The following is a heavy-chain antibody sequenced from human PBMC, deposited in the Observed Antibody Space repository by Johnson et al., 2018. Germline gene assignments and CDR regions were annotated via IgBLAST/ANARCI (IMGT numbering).Heavy chain of an antibody. CDR3: ARGRRGYRYGAYMDV. V-gene: IGHV3-30-3*01. Sequence: VQLVESGGGVVQPGRSLRLSCAASGFTFSTYTMHWVRQAPGKGLEWVAILSNDGGNQYYADSLKGRHTNARENAQNSLYLQMNSLRAGDTAVYFCARGRRGYRYGAYMDVWGRGTTVTVSS. CDR1: GFTFSTYT. J-gene: IGHJ6*02. CDR2: LSNDGGNQ. D-gene: IGHD5-18*01.